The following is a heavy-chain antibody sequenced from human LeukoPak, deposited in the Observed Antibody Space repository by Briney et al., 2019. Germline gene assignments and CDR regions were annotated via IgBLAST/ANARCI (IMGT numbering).Heavy chain of an antibody. J-gene: IGHJ4*02. V-gene: IGHV3-20*04. CDR1: GFTFDDYG. D-gene: IGHD3-10*02. CDR3: ARGGSYSYVWGADY. CDR2: INWNGGST. Sequence: GGSLRLSRAASGFTFDDYGLNWVRQAPGKGLEWVSGINWNGGSTGYADSVKGRFTISRDNAKNSLYLQMNSLRAEDTALYYCARGGSYSYVWGADYWGQGTLVTVSS.